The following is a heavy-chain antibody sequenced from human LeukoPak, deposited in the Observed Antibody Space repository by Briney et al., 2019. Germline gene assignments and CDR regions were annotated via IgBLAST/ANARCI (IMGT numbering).Heavy chain of an antibody. Sequence: PGGSLRLSCAASGFTFSSYGMHWVRQAPGKGLEGGAFIRYDGSNKYYADSVKGRFTISRDNSKNSLYLQMSSLRAEDTALYYCAKPGGKYYTDISGQYYFDYWGQGTLVTVSS. D-gene: IGHD3-22*01. CDR1: GFTFSSYG. CDR2: IRYDGSNK. V-gene: IGHV3-30*02. CDR3: AKPGGKYYTDISGQYYFDY. J-gene: IGHJ4*02.